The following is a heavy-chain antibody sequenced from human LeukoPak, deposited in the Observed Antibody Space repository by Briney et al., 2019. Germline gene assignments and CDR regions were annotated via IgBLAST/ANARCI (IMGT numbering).Heavy chain of an antibody. V-gene: IGHV3-30-3*01. Sequence: PGKSLRLSCAASGFTFSGYPIHWARQAPGKGLEWVAVISYDGSNKYYADSVKGRFTISRDNSKNTLYLQMNSLRAEDTAVYYCASLITIFGGHHWGQGTLVTVSS. D-gene: IGHD3-3*01. J-gene: IGHJ5*02. CDR1: GFTFSGYP. CDR3: ASLITIFGGHH. CDR2: ISYDGSNK.